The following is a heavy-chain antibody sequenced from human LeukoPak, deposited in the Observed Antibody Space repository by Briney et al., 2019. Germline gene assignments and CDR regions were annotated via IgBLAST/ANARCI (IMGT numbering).Heavy chain of an antibody. Sequence: SETLPLTCTVSGGSISSSSYYWGRVRQPPGKGLEWIGSMYYSGSTYYNPSLKSRVTISVDTSKNQFSLKLSSVTAADTAVYYCARQPRDGYNPRPYYFDYWGQGTLVTVSS. CDR1: GGSISSSSYY. V-gene: IGHV4-39*01. D-gene: IGHD5-24*01. CDR2: MYYSGST. J-gene: IGHJ4*02. CDR3: ARQPRDGYNPRPYYFDY.